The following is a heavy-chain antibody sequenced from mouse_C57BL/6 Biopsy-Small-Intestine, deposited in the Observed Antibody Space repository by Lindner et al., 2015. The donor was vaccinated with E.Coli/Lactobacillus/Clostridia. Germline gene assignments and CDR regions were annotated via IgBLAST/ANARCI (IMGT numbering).Heavy chain of an antibody. CDR1: GFTFKTYA. J-gene: IGHJ1*03. D-gene: IGHD2-3*01. CDR3: VRFYDDYYGGHFDV. Sequence: VQLQESGGGLVQPKGSLKLSCAASGFTFKTYAVHWVRQAPGKGLEWVARIRSKSNKYATYYADSVKDRITISRDDSQSILYLQMNNLKTEDTAMYYCVRFYDDYYGGHFDVWGTGTTVTVSS. CDR2: IRSKSNKYAT. V-gene: IGHV10-3*01.